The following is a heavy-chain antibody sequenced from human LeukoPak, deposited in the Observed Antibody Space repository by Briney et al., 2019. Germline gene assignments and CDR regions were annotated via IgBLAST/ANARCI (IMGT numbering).Heavy chain of an antibody. J-gene: IGHJ4*02. V-gene: IGHV3-23*01. CDR2: VGGGGEST. D-gene: IGHD1-26*01. Sequence: GGSLRLSCAASGFTFGSYAMSWVRQAPGKGLEWVSTVGGGGESTYYADSAKGRFTNSRDNSKNTVYLQMNSLRAEDTAVYYCAKVLSGSQDYWGQGTLVTVFS. CDR1: GFTFGSYA. CDR3: AKVLSGSQDY.